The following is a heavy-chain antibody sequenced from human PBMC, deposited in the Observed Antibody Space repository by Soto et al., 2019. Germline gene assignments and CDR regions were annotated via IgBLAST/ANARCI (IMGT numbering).Heavy chain of an antibody. CDR1: GFSFRSFG. V-gene: IGHV3-33*01. D-gene: IGHD2-15*01. Sequence: QVELVESGGGVVQPGRSLRLSCAASGFSFRSFGMHWVRQAPGKGLEWVAVIWYDGSNQYYADSVKGRFTISRDNAKNTLYLQMHSLSAEDTAVYYCARETVVITANPYYYYGLDFWGRGTTVTVSS. J-gene: IGHJ6*02. CDR2: IWYDGSNQ. CDR3: ARETVVITANPYYYYGLDF.